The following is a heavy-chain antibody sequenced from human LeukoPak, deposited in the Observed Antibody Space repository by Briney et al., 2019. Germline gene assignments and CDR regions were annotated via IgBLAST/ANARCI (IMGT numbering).Heavy chain of an antibody. V-gene: IGHV4-38-2*02. D-gene: IGHD3-10*01. CDR2: IYYSGST. CDR1: GYSLSSGFF. CDR3: ARVRFSMVRGVIYYYDMDV. Sequence: SETLSLTCTVSGYSLSSGFFCDWIQQSPGKGLEWIGYIYYSGSTDYNPSLKSRVTISVDTSKNQFSLKLSSVTAADTAVYYCARVRFSMVRGVIYYYDMDVWGQGTTVTVSS. J-gene: IGHJ6*02.